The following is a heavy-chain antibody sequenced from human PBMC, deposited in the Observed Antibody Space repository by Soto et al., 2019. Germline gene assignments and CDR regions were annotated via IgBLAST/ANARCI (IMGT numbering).Heavy chain of an antibody. J-gene: IGHJ4*02. CDR2: VRANGNP. D-gene: IGHD1-26*01. V-gene: IGHV4-4*07. CDR1: GASLSGYF. CDR3: ARSGGSFNFDY. Sequence: LSLPCTASGASLSGYFWSWILQAAGKGLEWIGRVRANGNPDDNPSLESRVSMSMDTSKNLFSVSLNSVTVAYTAFYYCARSGGSFNFDYWGQGALVTVSS.